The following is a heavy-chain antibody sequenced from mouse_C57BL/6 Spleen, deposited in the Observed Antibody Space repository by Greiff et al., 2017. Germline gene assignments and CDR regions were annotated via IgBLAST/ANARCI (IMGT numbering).Heavy chain of an antibody. D-gene: IGHD1-1*01. CDR2: IWSDGST. Sequence: VKLVESGPGLVAPSQSLSITCTVSGFSFTSYGVHWVRQPPGKGLEWLVVIWSDGSTTYNSALKSSLSISKDNSKSQVFLKMNSLQTDDTAMYYCARHYYGSSYAMDYWGQGTSVTVSS. J-gene: IGHJ4*01. CDR1: GFSFTSYG. CDR3: ARHYYGSSYAMDY. V-gene: IGHV2-6-1*01.